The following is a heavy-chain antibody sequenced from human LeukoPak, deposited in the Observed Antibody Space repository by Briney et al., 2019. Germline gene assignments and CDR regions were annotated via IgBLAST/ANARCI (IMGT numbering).Heavy chain of an antibody. CDR2: IGGSGGST. CDR3: AKPPVLRFLEWFDW. CDR1: GFTFSSYA. D-gene: IGHD3-3*01. V-gene: IGHV3-23*01. J-gene: IGHJ4*02. Sequence: PGGSLRLSCAASGFTFSSYAMSWVRQAPGKGLEWVSAIGGSGGSTYYADSVKGRFTISRDNSKNTLYLQMNSLRAEDTAVYYCAKPPVLRFLEWFDWWGQGTLVTVSS.